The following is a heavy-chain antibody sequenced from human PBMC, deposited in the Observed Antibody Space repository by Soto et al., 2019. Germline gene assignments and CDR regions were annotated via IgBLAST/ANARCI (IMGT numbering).Heavy chain of an antibody. CDR3: ARHVNDGVLVPPLSYYYGMDV. D-gene: IGHD2-2*01. CDR2: IYYSGST. CDR1: GGSISSSSYY. J-gene: IGHJ6*02. Sequence: QLQLQESGPGLVKPSETLSLTCTVSGGSISSSSYYWGWIRQPPGKGLEWIGSIYYSGSTYYNPSLKSRVTISVDTSKNQFSLKLSSVTAADTAVYYCARHVNDGVLVPPLSYYYGMDVWGQGTTVTVSS. V-gene: IGHV4-39*01.